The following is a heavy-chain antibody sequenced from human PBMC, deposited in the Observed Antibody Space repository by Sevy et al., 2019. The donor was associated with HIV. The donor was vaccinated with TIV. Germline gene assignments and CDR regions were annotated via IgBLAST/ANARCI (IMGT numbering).Heavy chain of an antibody. D-gene: IGHD3-3*02. J-gene: IGHJ6*02. CDR1: GFTFFAYT. CDR2: ISYDINNK. Sequence: GESLKISCAASGFTFFAYTMHWVRQAPGKGLEWVALISYDINNKYYADSVKGRFTICRDNSKKTLYRQMNSLRPEDTAVYYCARDLASSGNGLDVWGQGTTVTVSS. CDR3: ARDLASSGNGLDV. V-gene: IGHV3-30-3*01.